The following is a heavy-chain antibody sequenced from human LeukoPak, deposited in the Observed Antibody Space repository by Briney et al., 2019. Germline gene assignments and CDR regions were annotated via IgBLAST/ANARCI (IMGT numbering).Heavy chain of an antibody. Sequence: GASVKVSCKASGYTFTGYYMHWVRQAPGQGLEWMGWINPNSGGTNYAQKFQGRVTMTRDTSISTAYMELNRLRSDDTAVYYCARLEYCTNGVCYTIDYWGQGTLVTVSS. CDR3: ARLEYCTNGVCYTIDY. CDR2: INPNSGGT. V-gene: IGHV1-2*02. CDR1: GYTFTGYY. J-gene: IGHJ4*02. D-gene: IGHD2-8*01.